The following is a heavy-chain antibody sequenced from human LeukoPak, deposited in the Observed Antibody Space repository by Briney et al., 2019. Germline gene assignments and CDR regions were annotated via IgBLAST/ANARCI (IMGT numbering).Heavy chain of an antibody. CDR3: ARGVKDYYGSGSTKYYYYYMDV. D-gene: IGHD3-10*01. Sequence: SETLSLTCTVSGGSISSYYWSWIRQPPGKGLEWIGYIYYSGSTNYNPSLKSRVTISVDTSKNQFSLKLSSVTAADTAVYYCARGVKDYYGSGSTKYYYYYMDVWGKGTTVTVSS. CDR1: GGSISSYY. CDR2: IYYSGST. J-gene: IGHJ6*03. V-gene: IGHV4-59*01.